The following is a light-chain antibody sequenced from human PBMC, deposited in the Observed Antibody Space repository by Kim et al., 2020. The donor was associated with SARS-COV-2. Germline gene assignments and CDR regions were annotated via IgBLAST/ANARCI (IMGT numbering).Light chain of an antibody. J-gene: IGKJ2*01. CDR1: QSICSY. CDR3: QESYSTLYT. V-gene: IGKV1-39*01. Sequence: DIQMTQSPSSLSASVGDRVTITCRASQSICSYLNWYQQKPGKVPKLLIYAASSLQSGVPSRFSGSGSGTDFTLTISSLQPVVFATYYCQESYSTLYTFGQGTTLDIK. CDR2: AAS.